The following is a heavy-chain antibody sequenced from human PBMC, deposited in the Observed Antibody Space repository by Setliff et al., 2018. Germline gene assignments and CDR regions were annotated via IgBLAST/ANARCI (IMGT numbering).Heavy chain of an antibody. Sequence: GGSLRLSCAASGFTFTNCAMVWVRQAPGKGLEWISADGANEYYADSVKGRFTISRDNSKNTVYLQVNSLRGEDTAVYHCAKDPKYRGVWPHPAYFDYWGQGALVTVSS. CDR3: AKDPKYRGVWPHPAYFDY. CDR1: GFTFTNCA. D-gene: IGHD6-6*01. CDR2: DGANE. J-gene: IGHJ4*02. V-gene: IGHV3-30*18.